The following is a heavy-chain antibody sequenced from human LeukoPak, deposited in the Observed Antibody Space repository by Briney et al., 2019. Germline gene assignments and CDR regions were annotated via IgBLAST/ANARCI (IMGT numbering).Heavy chain of an antibody. Sequence: ASVKVSCKASGGTFSSYAISWVRQAPGQGLAWMGRIIPILGIANYAQKFQGRVTITADKTTSTAYMELSSLRSEDTAVYYCAREGRSGSYRGYYYYYGMDVWGQGTTVTVSS. D-gene: IGHD3-10*01. J-gene: IGHJ6*02. CDR2: IIPILGIA. CDR1: GGTFSSYA. CDR3: AREGRSGSYRGYYYYYGMDV. V-gene: IGHV1-69*04.